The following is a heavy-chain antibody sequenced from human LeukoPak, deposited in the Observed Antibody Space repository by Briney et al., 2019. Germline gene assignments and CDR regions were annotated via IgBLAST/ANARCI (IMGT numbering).Heavy chain of an antibody. CDR3: ARVSVLRYFGWSPYFDY. V-gene: IGHV4-59*01. CDR2: IYYSGST. D-gene: IGHD3-9*01. CDR1: GGSISSYY. J-gene: IGHJ4*02. Sequence: KPSEPLSLPCTVSGGSISSYYWRWLRQPPGKGLEWIGYIYYSGSTNYNPSLKRRVTISVDTSKNQFSLKLSSVTAADTAVYYCARVSVLRYFGWSPYFDYWGQGTLVTVSS.